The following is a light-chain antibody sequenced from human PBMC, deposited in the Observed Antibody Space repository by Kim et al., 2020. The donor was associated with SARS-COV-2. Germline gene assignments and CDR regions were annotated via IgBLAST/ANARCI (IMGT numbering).Light chain of an antibody. Sequence: GRTVTSSCTGSGGSIARNDVQRYQQRPGSAPSTVIYEDNQRPSGVPDRFSGSIDSSSNSASLTISGLKTEDEADYYCQSYDSSNVVFGGGTQLTVL. CDR2: EDN. V-gene: IGLV6-57*02. J-gene: IGLJ2*01. CDR3: QSYDSSNVV. CDR1: GGSIARND.